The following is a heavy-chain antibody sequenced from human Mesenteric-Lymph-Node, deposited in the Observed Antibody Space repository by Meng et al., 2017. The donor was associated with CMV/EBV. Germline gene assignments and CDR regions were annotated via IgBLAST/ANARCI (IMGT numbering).Heavy chain of an antibody. CDR2: IYNGVYGGGTT. CDR1: GLSVRNNY. Sequence: GESLKISCAASGLSVRNNYMSWVRQAPGKGLEWVSFIYNGVYGGGTTYYADSVKGRFTISRDNSKNMLYLQVNRLRVEDSAVYYCARSTGIATPGPFDYWGQGTRVTVSS. J-gene: IGHJ4*02. V-gene: IGHV3-53*01. D-gene: IGHD6-13*01. CDR3: ARSTGIATPGPFDY.